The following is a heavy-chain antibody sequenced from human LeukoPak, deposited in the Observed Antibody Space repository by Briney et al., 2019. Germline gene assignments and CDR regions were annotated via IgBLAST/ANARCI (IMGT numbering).Heavy chain of an antibody. CDR1: GYSVSSGYY. Sequence: SSETLSLTCSVSGYSVSSGYYWGWIRQPPGKGLEWIGSIYYSGSTYYNPSLKSRVTISVDTSKNQFSLKLSSVTAADTAVYYCARDGGVGSGDYWGQGTLVTVSS. J-gene: IGHJ4*02. D-gene: IGHD2-8*02. CDR3: ARDGGVGSGDY. V-gene: IGHV4-38-2*02. CDR2: IYYSGST.